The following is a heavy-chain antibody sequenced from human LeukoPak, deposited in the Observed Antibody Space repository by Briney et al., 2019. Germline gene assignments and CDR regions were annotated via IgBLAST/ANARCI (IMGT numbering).Heavy chain of an antibody. V-gene: IGHV3-74*01. CDR3: ARLGTANAIDV. Sequence: GGSLRLSCTASGFTFSSYWMHWVRQAPGKGLVWVSRISTDGSLTSFADSVKGRFTISRDNDKNSLYLQMSSLKASDTAIYYCARLGTANAIDVWGRGTLVSVSS. CDR2: ISTDGSLT. D-gene: IGHD7-27*01. J-gene: IGHJ2*01. CDR1: GFTFSSYW.